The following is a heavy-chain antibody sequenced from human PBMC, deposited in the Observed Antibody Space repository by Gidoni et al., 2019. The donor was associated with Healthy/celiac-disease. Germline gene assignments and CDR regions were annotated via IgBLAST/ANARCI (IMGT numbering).Heavy chain of an antibody. J-gene: IGHJ4*02. CDR2: ISSSGSTI. D-gene: IGHD3-3*01. Sequence: EVQLVESGGGLVQPGGSLRRSCAASGFTFSSYEMNWVRQAPGKGLEWVSYISSSGSTIYYADSVKGRFTISRDNAKNSLYLQMNSLRAEDTAVYYCARVGRITIFGVVIDDYWGQGTLVTVSS. CDR1: GFTFSSYE. CDR3: ARVGRITIFGVVIDDY. V-gene: IGHV3-48*03.